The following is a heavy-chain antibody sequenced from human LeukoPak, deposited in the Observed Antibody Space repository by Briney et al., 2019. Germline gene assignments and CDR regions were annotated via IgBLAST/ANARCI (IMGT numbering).Heavy chain of an antibody. Sequence: GGSLRLSCAASGFTFSAYWMTWVRQPPGKGLEWVANIKQDGSEKYYVDSVKGRFTISRDNAKNSLYLQMNSLRAEDTAVYYCARGGAAAAGPFDFWGQGTLATVSS. CDR2: IKQDGSEK. CDR3: ARGGAAAAGPFDF. J-gene: IGHJ4*02. V-gene: IGHV3-7*03. D-gene: IGHD6-13*01. CDR1: GFTFSAYW.